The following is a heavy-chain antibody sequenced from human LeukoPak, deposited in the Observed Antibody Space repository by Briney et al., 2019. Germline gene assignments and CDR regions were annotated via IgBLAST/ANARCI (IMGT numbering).Heavy chain of an antibody. CDR2: INTNTGNP. D-gene: IGHD4-17*01. V-gene: IGHV7-4-1*02. J-gene: IGHJ6*03. CDR1: GYTFTSYD. CDR3: ARVPTALPGPYYYYYMDV. Sequence: ASVKVSCKASGYTFTSYDINWVRQAPGQGLEWMGWINTNTGNPTYAQGFTGRFVFSLDTSVSTAYLQISSLKAEDTAVYYCARVPTALPGPYYYYYMDVWGKGTTVTVSS.